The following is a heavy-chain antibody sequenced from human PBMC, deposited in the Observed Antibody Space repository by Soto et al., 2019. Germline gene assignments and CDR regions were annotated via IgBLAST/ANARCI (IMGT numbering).Heavy chain of an antibody. CDR3: ARDWSRTFDY. CDR1: GFTFSNYG. D-gene: IGHD1-1*01. J-gene: IGHJ4*02. V-gene: IGHV3-33*01. CDR2: IWYDGSNK. Sequence: GGSLRLSCAASGFTFSNYGMHWVRQAPGKGLEWVALIWYDGSNKYYADSVKGRFTISRDNSKNTLYLQMNSLRAEDTAVYYCARDWSRTFDYRGQRTLVTVSS.